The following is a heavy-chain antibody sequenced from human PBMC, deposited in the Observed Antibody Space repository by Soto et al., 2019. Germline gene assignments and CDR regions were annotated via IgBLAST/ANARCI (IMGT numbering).Heavy chain of an antibody. CDR2: VIPNLGVT. CDR1: GGTLSSYT. D-gene: IGHD4-4*01. Sequence: ASVKVSCKASGGTLSSYTFSWVRQAPGQGLEWMGRVIPNLGVTNYAKKFQGRFTIIVDTSTSTAYMELRSLRSEDTAAYYCARWGDYSNYWFDPWGQGTLVTVSS. J-gene: IGHJ5*02. V-gene: IGHV1-69*02. CDR3: ARWGDYSNYWFDP.